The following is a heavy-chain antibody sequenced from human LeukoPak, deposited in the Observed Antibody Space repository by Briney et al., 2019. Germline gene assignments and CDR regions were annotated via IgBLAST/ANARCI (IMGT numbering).Heavy chain of an antibody. Sequence: SETLSLTCTVSGGSISSSSYYWSWVRQPPGKGLEWIGYIYYSGSTNYNPSLKSRVTMSVDTSKNQFSLKLSSVTAADTAVYYCARTYYDFWSGSRYWYFQLWGRGTLVTVSS. V-gene: IGHV4-61*05. CDR1: GGSISSSSYY. D-gene: IGHD3-3*01. CDR3: ARTYYDFWSGSRYWYFQL. J-gene: IGHJ2*01. CDR2: IYYSGST.